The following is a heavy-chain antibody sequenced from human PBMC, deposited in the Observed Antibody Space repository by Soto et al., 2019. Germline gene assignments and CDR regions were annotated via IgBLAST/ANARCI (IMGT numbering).Heavy chain of an antibody. J-gene: IGHJ4*02. D-gene: IGHD2-8*02. Sequence: QVQLQESGPGLVKPSGTLSLTCAVSGGSISNSNWWIWVRQPPGKGLEWIGEIYHLGSSNYSPSLTSRVTISVDKSKNQFSLKLSSVTAADPAVYYCARDQMAGGYFDYWGQGTLVTVSS. CDR2: IYHLGSS. CDR1: GGSISNSNW. CDR3: ARDQMAGGYFDY. V-gene: IGHV4-4*02.